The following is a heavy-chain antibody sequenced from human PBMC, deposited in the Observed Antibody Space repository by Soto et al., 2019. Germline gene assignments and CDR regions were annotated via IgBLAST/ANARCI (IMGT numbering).Heavy chain of an antibody. V-gene: IGHV4-4*02. J-gene: IGHJ6*02. D-gene: IGHD3-10*01. CDR2: IYHSGST. CDR1: GGSISSTNW. Sequence: SETLSLTCAVSGGSISSTNWWSWVRQPPGKGLEWIGEIYHSGSTNYNPSLKSRVTISVDTSKNQFSLKLSSVTAADTAVYYCASAYHYGSGSYYYYYYYGMDVWGQGTMVTVSS. CDR3: ASAYHYGSGSYYYYYYYGMDV.